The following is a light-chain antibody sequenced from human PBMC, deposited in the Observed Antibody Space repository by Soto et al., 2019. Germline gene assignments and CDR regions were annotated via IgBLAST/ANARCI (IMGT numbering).Light chain of an antibody. CDR2: EVS. CDR3: SSFTSSSTYV. J-gene: IGLJ1*01. CDR1: SIDVGSYNR. V-gene: IGLV2-18*02. Sequence: QSDLTKPPSVSGSPGQSFIISCSGTSIDVGSYNRVSWYQQPPGTAPKLMIYEVSNRPSGVPDRFSGYKSGNTASLTISGLQAEDEADYYCSSFTSSSTYVFGTGTKFTGL.